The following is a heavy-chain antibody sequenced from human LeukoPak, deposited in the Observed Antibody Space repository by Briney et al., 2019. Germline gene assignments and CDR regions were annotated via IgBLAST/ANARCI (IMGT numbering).Heavy chain of an antibody. CDR2: ISRRISYI. CDR3: AREEKGLIAAAPVYY. Sequence: AGGSLRLSCAASGFTFSSYSMNWVRQAPGKGLEWVSSISRRISYIYYADSVKGRFTISRDNAKNSMYMQMNSLGAEDTAVYYCAREEKGLIAAAPVYYWGQGTLVTVSS. J-gene: IGHJ4*02. D-gene: IGHD6-13*01. CDR1: GFTFSSYS. V-gene: IGHV3-21*01.